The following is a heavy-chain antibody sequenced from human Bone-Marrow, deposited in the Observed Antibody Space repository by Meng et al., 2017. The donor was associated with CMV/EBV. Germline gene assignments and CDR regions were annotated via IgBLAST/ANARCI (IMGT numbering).Heavy chain of an antibody. J-gene: IGHJ6*02. CDR3: ARPQNYDFWSGYRPYYYYGMDV. CDR1: GFIFSDST. Sequence: GESLKISCAASGFIFSDSTIHWVRQASGKGLEWVDRIRSKANHYATAYGASVKGRFTISRDDSKNTAHLQLNSLRAEDTAVYYCARPQNYDFWSGYRPYYYYGMDVWGQGTTVAVSS. D-gene: IGHD3-3*01. V-gene: IGHV3-73*01. CDR2: IRSKANHYAT.